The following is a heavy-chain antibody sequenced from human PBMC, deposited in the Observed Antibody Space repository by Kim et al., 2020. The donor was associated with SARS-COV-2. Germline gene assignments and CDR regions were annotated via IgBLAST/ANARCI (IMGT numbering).Heavy chain of an antibody. D-gene: IGHD2-8*01. J-gene: IGHJ3*01. Sequence: GGSLRLSCAASGFTFSRYWMHWVRQVPGKGLVWVSRIDIDGTNTRYADSVRGRFTISRDSARNTLYLQMNSLRADDTAVYYCVRTKWGRDAFDVWGQGTTVTVSS. CDR2: IDIDGTNT. CDR3: VRTKWGRDAFDV. V-gene: IGHV3-74*01. CDR1: GFTFSRYW.